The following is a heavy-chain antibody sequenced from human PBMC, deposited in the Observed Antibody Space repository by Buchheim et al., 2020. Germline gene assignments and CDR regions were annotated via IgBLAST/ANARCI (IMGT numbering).Heavy chain of an antibody. CDR1: GVSISTSSW. D-gene: IGHD5/OR15-5a*01. CDR3: ASGLLRGSTVPGVYGGYYYNGMDV. V-gene: IGHV4-4*02. J-gene: IGHJ6*02. CDR2: IYHLGST. Sequence: QVELLESGPGLVKPSGTLSLTCAVSGVSISTSSWWSWVRQPPGKGLEWIGEIYHLGSTNYNPSLRSRVTISVDKSKNQFSPIINSVTAADTADYYCASGLLRGSTVPGVYGGYYYNGMDVWGQGTT.